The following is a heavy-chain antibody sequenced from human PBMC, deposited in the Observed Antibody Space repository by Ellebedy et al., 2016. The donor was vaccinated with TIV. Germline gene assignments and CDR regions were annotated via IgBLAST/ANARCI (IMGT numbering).Heavy chain of an antibody. V-gene: IGHV3-9*01. J-gene: IGHJ3*01. CDR2: ISWNSGSI. CDR1: GFTFHYYV. D-gene: IGHD1-14*01. Sequence: SLKISCAASGFTFHYYVMHWVRQAPGKGLEWVSGISWNSGSIGYADSVKGRFTISRDNAKNSLYLQMNSLRAEDTALYYCALLSGETGAGDAFDVWGQGTMVTVSS. CDR3: ALLSGETGAGDAFDV.